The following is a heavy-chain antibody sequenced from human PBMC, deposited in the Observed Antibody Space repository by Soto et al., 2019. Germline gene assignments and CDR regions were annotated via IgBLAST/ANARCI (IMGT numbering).Heavy chain of an antibody. CDR2: IWYDGSNK. V-gene: IGHV3-33*01. Sequence: PGGSLRLSCGASGFTFSSYGIHWVRQAPGKGLEWVAVIWYDGSNKYYADSVKGRFTISRDNSKNTLYLQMNSLRAEDTAVYYCARGDYYYYGLDVWGQGTTVTVSS. J-gene: IGHJ6*02. CDR1: GFTFSSYG. D-gene: IGHD3-16*01. CDR3: ARGDYYYYGLDV.